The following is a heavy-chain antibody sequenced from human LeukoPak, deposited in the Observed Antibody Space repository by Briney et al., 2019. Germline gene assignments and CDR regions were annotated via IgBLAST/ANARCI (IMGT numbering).Heavy chain of an antibody. CDR3: ARDMGYSGSWPGYFDY. Sequence: GGSLRLSCVASGFTFSSYSMSWVRQAPGKGLEWVSYIDTSSSTTYYADSVKGRFTVSRDNAKNSLYLQMKSLRAEDTTVYYCARDMGYSGSWPGYFDYWGQGVLVTVSS. V-gene: IGHV3-48*04. CDR2: IDTSSSTT. CDR1: GFTFSSYS. D-gene: IGHD1-26*01. J-gene: IGHJ4*02.